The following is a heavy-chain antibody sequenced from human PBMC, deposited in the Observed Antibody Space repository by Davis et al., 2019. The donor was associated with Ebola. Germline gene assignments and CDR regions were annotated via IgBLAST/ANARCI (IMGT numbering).Heavy chain of an antibody. CDR1: GGSFSGYY. CDR3: ARRVAAANWYFDL. D-gene: IGHD6-13*01. Sequence: SETLSLTCAVYGGSFSGYYWSWIRQPPGKGLEWIGEINHSGSTNYNPSLKSRVTISVDTSKNQFSLKLSSVTAADTAVYYCARRVAAANWYFDLWGRGTLVTVSS. CDR2: INHSGST. J-gene: IGHJ2*01. V-gene: IGHV4-34*01.